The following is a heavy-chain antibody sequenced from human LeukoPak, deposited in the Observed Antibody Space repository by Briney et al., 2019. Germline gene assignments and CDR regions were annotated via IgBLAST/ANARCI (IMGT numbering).Heavy chain of an antibody. CDR2: IYYSGST. D-gene: IGHD2/OR15-2a*01. Sequence: SETLSLTCTVSGGSITTSSYYWGRIRQPPGKGLEWIGIIYYSGSTYYNPSLKGRVTISVDTSKNQFSLKLSSVTAADTAVYYCARAFRARYFDLWGRGTLVTVSS. CDR1: GGSITTSSYY. J-gene: IGHJ2*01. V-gene: IGHV4-39*01. CDR3: ARAFRARYFDL.